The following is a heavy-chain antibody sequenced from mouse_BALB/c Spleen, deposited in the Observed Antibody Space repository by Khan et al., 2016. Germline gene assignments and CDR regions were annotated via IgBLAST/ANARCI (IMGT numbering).Heavy chain of an antibody. J-gene: IGHJ3*01. CDR2: INTYTGEP. Sequence: QFQLVQSGPELKKPGETVKISCKASGYTFTNYGMNWVKQAPGKGLKWMGWINTYTGEPTYADDFKGRFAFSLETSASTAYLQINNLKNEDTATYFCARHYDYAPFAYWGQGTLVTVSA. CDR1: GYTFTNYG. D-gene: IGHD2-4*01. CDR3: ARHYDYAPFAY. V-gene: IGHV9-3-1*01.